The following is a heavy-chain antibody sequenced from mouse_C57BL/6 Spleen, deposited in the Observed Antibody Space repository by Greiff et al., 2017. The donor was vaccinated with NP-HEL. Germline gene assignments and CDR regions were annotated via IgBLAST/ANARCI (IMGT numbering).Heavy chain of an antibody. CDR3: ARDYDYPFDY. Sequence: QVQLKQSGAELARPGASVKMSCKASGYTFTSYTMHWVKQRPGQGLEWIGYINPSSGYTKYNQKFKDKATLTADKSSSTAYMQLSSLTSEDSAVYYCARDYDYPFDYWGQGTTLTVSS. V-gene: IGHV1-4*01. J-gene: IGHJ2*01. CDR1: GYTFTSYT. CDR2: INPSSGYT. D-gene: IGHD2-4*01.